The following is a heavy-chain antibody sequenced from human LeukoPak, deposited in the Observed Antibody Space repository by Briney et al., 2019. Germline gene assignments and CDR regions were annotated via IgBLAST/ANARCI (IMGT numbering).Heavy chain of an antibody. J-gene: IGHJ4*02. CDR3: AKAIVVVVAASYFDY. Sequence: AGGSLRLSCAASGFTFSSYAMSWVRQAPGKGLEWVSAISGSGGSTYYADSVKGRFTISRDNSKNTLYLQMNSLRAEDTAVYYCAKAIVVVVAASYFDYWGQGTLVTVSS. CDR1: GFTFSSYA. CDR2: ISGSGGST. V-gene: IGHV3-23*01. D-gene: IGHD2-15*01.